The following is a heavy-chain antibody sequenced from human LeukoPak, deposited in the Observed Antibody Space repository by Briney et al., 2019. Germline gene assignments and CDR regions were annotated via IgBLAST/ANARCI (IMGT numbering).Heavy chain of an antibody. CDR2: IKQDGSEK. CDR1: GFTFSSYA. Sequence: PGGSLRLSCAASGFTFSSYAMSWVRQAPGKGLEWVANIKQDGSEKYYVDSVKGRFTISRDNAKNSLYLQMNSLRAEDTGVYYCAKDHYWSIDYWGRGTLVTVSS. D-gene: IGHD3-3*01. V-gene: IGHV3-7*01. J-gene: IGHJ4*02. CDR3: AKDHYWSIDY.